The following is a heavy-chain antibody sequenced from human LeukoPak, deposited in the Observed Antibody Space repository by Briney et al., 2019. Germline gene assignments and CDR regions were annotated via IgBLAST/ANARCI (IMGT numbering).Heavy chain of an antibody. D-gene: IGHD3-3*01. J-gene: IGHJ6*03. CDR2: MNPNSGNT. CDR1: GYTLTSYD. V-gene: IGHV1-8*01. Sequence: GASVKVSCKASGYTLTSYDINWVRQATGQGLEWMGWMNPNSGNTGYAQKFQGRVTMTRNTSISTAYMELSSLRSEDTAVYYCARGSRAIFGVVIKYNYYYYMDVWGKGTTVTVSS. CDR3: ARGSRAIFGVVIKYNYYYYMDV.